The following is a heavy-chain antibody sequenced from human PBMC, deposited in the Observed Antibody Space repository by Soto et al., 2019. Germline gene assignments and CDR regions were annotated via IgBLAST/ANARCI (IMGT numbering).Heavy chain of an antibody. CDR2: IYPGDSDT. Sequence: GESLKISCKGSGYSFTSYWIGWVRQMPGKGLEWMGIIYPGDSDTRYSPSFQGQVTISADKSISTAYLQWSSLKASDTAMYYCARTSADRPRIVVVPAAKDRGYMDVWGKGTTVTVSS. J-gene: IGHJ6*03. V-gene: IGHV5-51*01. D-gene: IGHD2-2*01. CDR3: ARTSADRPRIVVVPAAKDRGYMDV. CDR1: GYSFTSYW.